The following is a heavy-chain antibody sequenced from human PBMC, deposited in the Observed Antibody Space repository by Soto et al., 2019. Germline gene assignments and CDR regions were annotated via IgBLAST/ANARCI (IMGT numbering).Heavy chain of an antibody. CDR2: IFYSGST. Sequence: SETLSLTCTVSRGSISSYSFYWGWVRQPPGKGLEWIGTIFYSGSTYYNPSLESRVTMSVDTSKSQFSLRLSSVTAADTAVYLCARLRPRVAAAGLFDSWSQGPLVTVSS. J-gene: IGHJ4*02. D-gene: IGHD6-13*01. CDR3: ARLRPRVAAAGLFDS. CDR1: RGSISSYSFY. V-gene: IGHV4-39*01.